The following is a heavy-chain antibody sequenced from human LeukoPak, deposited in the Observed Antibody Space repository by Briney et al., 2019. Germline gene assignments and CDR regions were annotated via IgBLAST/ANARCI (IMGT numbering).Heavy chain of an antibody. Sequence: ASVKVSCKASGYTFTSCDINWVRQATGQGLEWMGWMNPNSGNTGYAQKFQGRVTMTRNTSISTAYMELSSLRSEDTAVYYCARGITIFGVVTLYYYYYGMDVWGQGTTVTVSS. D-gene: IGHD3-3*01. CDR3: ARGITIFGVVTLYYYYYGMDV. CDR2: MNPNSGNT. J-gene: IGHJ6*02. V-gene: IGHV1-8*01. CDR1: GYTFTSCD.